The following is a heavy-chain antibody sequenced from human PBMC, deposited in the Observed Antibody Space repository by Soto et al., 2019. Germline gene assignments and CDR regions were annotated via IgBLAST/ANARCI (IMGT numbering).Heavy chain of an antibody. D-gene: IGHD2-15*01. Sequence: ASVKVSCKASGYTFTSYYMHWVRQAPGQGLEWMGIINPSGGSTSYAQKFQGRVTMTRDTSTSTVYMELSSLRSEDTAVYYCARERGYSGYEYIVVVVAATGWFDPWGQGTLVTV. CDR1: GYTFTSYY. J-gene: IGHJ5*02. V-gene: IGHV1-46*01. CDR3: ARERGYSGYEYIVVVVAATGWFDP. CDR2: INPSGGST.